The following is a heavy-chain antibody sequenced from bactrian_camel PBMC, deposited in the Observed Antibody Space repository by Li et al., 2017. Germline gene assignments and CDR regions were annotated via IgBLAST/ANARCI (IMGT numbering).Heavy chain of an antibody. V-gene: IGHV3S31*01. CDR1: GYAYNDYC. D-gene: IGHD1*01. J-gene: IGHJ4*01. CDR3: AARAGGDSSFNWLWYAY. Sequence: VQLVESGGGSVQAGGSVRLPCSMTGYAYNDYCWGWFRQIPGKEREGVAAIYHSSGLTYYADSVKGRFTISLDTAKNTLHLQMNSLKPEDTAMYYCAARAGGDSSFNWLWYAYWGQGTQVTVS. CDR2: IYHSSGLT.